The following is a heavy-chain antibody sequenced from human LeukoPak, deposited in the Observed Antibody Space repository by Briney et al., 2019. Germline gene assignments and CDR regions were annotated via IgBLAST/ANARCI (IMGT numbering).Heavy chain of an antibody. V-gene: IGHV3-23*01. D-gene: IGHD3-10*01. CDR2: ISGSDGST. J-gene: IGHJ5*02. CDR3: AKENYYGSGSIGGFFDP. Sequence: GGSLRLSCAASGFTFSSYAMSWVRQAPGKGLEWVSAISGSDGSTYYADSVKGRFTISRDNSKNTLYLQMNSLRAEDTAVYYCAKENYYGSGSIGGFFDPWGQGTLVTVSS. CDR1: GFTFSSYA.